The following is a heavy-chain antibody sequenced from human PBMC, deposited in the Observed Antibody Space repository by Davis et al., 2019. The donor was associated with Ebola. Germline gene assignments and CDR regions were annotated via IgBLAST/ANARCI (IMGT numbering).Heavy chain of an antibody. CDR3: ARGRYSYGYFDY. J-gene: IGHJ4*02. D-gene: IGHD5-18*01. V-gene: IGHV4-39*07. Sequence: SETLSLTCTVSGGSISSSSYYWGWIRQPPGKGLEWIGSISYSGSAYYNPSLKSRVTISVDTSKNQFSLKLSSVTAADTAVYYCARGRYSYGYFDYWGQGTLVTVSP. CDR2: ISYSGSA. CDR1: GGSISSSSYY.